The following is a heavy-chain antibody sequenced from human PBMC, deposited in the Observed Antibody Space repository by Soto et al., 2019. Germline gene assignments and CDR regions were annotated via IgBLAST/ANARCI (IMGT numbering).Heavy chain of an antibody. V-gene: IGHV3-23*01. J-gene: IGHJ4*02. CDR2: ISGSGGST. Sequence: GGSLRLSCAASGFTFSSYAMSWVRQAPGKGLEWVSAISGSGGSTYYADSVKGRFTISRDNSKNTLYLQMNSLRAEDTAVYYCAKGHMNPPEYYDFWSGDHDYWGQGTLVTVSS. D-gene: IGHD3-3*01. CDR1: GFTFSSYA. CDR3: AKGHMNPPEYYDFWSGDHDY.